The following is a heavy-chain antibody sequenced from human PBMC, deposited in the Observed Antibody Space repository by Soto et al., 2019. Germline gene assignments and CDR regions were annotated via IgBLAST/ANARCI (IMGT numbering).Heavy chain of an antibody. Sequence: QLQLQESGPGLVKPSETLSLTCAVSGGSISSSDYFWGWIRQPPGKGPEWIGSIYFSGGTYYNPSLKSRVTISIQTSESQFSLKLASVTAADTAIYYCARLIVGATGPSDSDYWGQGTLVTVSS. J-gene: IGHJ4*02. D-gene: IGHD1-1*01. CDR3: ARLIVGATGPSDSDY. CDR1: GGSISSSDYF. CDR2: IYFSGGT. V-gene: IGHV4-39*01.